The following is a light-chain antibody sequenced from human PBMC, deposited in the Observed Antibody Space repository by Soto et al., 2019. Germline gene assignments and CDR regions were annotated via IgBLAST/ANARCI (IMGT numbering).Light chain of an antibody. J-gene: IGLJ3*02. CDR2: SDD. CDR3: STWDASLSGRV. Sequence: LTQPPSASGTPGQKVTISCSGASSNIGNNFVSWYQQVPGTAPKLLIYSDDQRPSGVPDRVSGSKSGTSASLAISGLRSEDEADYYCSTWDASLSGRVFGGGTKLTVL. CDR1: SSNIGNNF. V-gene: IGLV1-47*02.